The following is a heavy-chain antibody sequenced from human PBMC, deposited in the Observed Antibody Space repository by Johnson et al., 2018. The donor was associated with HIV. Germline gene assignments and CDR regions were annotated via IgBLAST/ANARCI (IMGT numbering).Heavy chain of an antibody. CDR2: IREAGSDK. J-gene: IGHJ3*02. Sequence: VQLVESGGGLVQSGGSLRLSCVASGFTFSSYWMTWVRQAPGKGLEWLANIREAGSDKYYAGSVKGRFTISRDNAKNSLYLQMTSLRAEDTAVYYCASADVFDIWGQGTVVTVSS. CDR3: ASADVFDI. CDR1: GFTFSSYW. V-gene: IGHV3-7*02.